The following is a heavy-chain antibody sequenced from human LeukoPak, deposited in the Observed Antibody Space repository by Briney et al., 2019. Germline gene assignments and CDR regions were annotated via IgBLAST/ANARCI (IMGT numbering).Heavy chain of an antibody. Sequence: ASVKVSCKASGYTFTSYYMHCVRQAPGQGLEWMGIINPSGGSTSYAQKFQGRVTMTRDTSISTAYMELSRLRSDDTAVYYCARVRNDYDSSGYWLFDYWGQGTLVTVSS. CDR1: GYTFTSYY. J-gene: IGHJ4*02. CDR3: ARVRNDYDSSGYWLFDY. V-gene: IGHV1-46*01. CDR2: INPSGGST. D-gene: IGHD3-22*01.